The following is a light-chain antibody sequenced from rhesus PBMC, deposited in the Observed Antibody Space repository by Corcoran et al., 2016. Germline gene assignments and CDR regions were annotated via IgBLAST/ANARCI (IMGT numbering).Light chain of an antibody. Sequence: QVILTLSPATLSLSPGERATLSCRASQSVSSSLAWYQQKPGQAPRLLIYGASSRATGIPDRFSGSGCGTEFTLTISSLEPEDFAVYYCQKYSSSPFTFGPGTKLNIK. CDR2: GAS. CDR1: QSVSSS. CDR3: QKYSSSPFT. J-gene: IGKJ3*01. V-gene: IGKV3-53*02.